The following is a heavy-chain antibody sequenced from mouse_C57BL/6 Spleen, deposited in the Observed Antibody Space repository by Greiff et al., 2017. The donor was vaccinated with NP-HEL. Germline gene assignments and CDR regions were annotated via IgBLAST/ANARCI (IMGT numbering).Heavy chain of an antibody. CDR2: IYPGDGDT. CDR3: ARREGIYYSNYEDYAMDY. V-gene: IGHV1-82*01. D-gene: IGHD2-5*01. CDR1: GYAFSSSW. Sequence: VQLQQSGPELAKPGASVKISCKASGYAFSSSWMNWVKQRPGKGLEWIGRIYPGDGDTNYNGKFKGKATLTADKSSSTAYMQLSSLTSEDSAVYFCARREGIYYSNYEDYAMDYWGQGTSVTVSS. J-gene: IGHJ4*01.